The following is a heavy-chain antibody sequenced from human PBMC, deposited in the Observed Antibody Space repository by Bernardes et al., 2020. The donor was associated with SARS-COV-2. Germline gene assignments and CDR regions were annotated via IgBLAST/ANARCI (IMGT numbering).Heavy chain of an antibody. J-gene: IGHJ6*02. CDR2: FYGGGTT. CDR1: GGSISSSSYY. D-gene: IGHD2-21*02. V-gene: IGHV4-39*01. Sequence: SEPLSLTCTVSGGSISSSSYYWGWLLQPPGKGLEWIGSFYGGGTTYYNPSLQSRVTKSVDTSKNQFSLRLSSVTAADTAVYYCVGSSCGIDCYIGGLRSWDYGMDVWGQGTTVTVSS. CDR3: VGSSCGIDCYIGGLRSWDYGMDV.